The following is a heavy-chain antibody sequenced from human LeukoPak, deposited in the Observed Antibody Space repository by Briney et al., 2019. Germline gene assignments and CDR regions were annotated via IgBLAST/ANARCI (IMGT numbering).Heavy chain of an antibody. Sequence: SETLSLTCSVSGGSINTSPYYWGWIRQSPGKGLEWIGTFYYSGSTYYNASLKSQVSISIDTSKNQFSLRLTSVTAADTAVYYCARQTGSGLFILPGGQGTLVTVSS. J-gene: IGHJ4*02. CDR2: FYYSGST. CDR1: GGSINTSPYY. D-gene: IGHD3/OR15-3a*01. V-gene: IGHV4-39*01. CDR3: ARQTGSGLFILP.